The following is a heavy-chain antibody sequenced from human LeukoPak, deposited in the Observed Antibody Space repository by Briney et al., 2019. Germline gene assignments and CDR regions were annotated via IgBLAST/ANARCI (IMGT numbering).Heavy chain of an antibody. CDR1: GFSFNTYS. CDR2: ISSSSSTI. D-gene: IGHD6-13*01. Sequence: PGGSLRLSCAASGFSFNTYSMNWVRQAPGKGLELVSHISSSSSTIYYADSVKGRFTISRDNAKTSLYLQMNSLRDEDTAVYYCARVEQQPRAVCGMDVWGQGTTVTVSS. CDR3: ARVEQQPRAVCGMDV. J-gene: IGHJ6*02. V-gene: IGHV3-48*02.